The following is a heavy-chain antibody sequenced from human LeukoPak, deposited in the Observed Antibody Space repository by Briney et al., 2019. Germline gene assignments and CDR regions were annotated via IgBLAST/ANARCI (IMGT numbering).Heavy chain of an antibody. CDR1: GYTFTSYY. V-gene: IGHV1-46*01. Sequence: ASVKVSCKASGYTFTSYYIHWVRQAPGQGLEWMGIINPSGGSTSYAQKFQGRVTMTRDMSTSTVYMELSSLRSEDTAVYYCARSGTGVLIWFDPWGQGTLVTVSS. D-gene: IGHD1-26*01. J-gene: IGHJ5*02. CDR2: INPSGGST. CDR3: ARSGTGVLIWFDP.